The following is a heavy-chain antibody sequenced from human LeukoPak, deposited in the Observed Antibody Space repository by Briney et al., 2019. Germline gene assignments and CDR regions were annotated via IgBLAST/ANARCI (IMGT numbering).Heavy chain of an antibody. D-gene: IGHD6-13*01. Sequence: GASVKVSCKASGYTFTAYYMHWVRQAPGQGLEWMGWINPNSGGTNYAQKFQGRVTMTRDTSISTAYMELSRLRSDDTAVYYCAREPYSSSWYSRFYMDVWGKGTTVTISS. CDR2: INPNSGGT. V-gene: IGHV1-2*02. CDR1: GYTFTAYY. J-gene: IGHJ6*03. CDR3: AREPYSSSWYSRFYMDV.